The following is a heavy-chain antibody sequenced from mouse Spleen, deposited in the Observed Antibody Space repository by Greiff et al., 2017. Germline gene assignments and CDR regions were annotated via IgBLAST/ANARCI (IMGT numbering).Heavy chain of an antibody. J-gene: IGHJ4*01. CDR1: GFTFSSYA. V-gene: IGHV5-9-3*01. CDR2: ISSGGGNT. Sequence: EVQGVESGGGLVKPGGSLKLSCAASGFTFSSYAMPWVRQTPEKRLEWVATISSGGGNTYYPDSVKGRFTISRDNAKNTLYLQMSSLKSEDTAMYYCARRTTVVPYAMDYWGQGTSVTVSS. CDR3: ARRTTVVPYAMDY. D-gene: IGHD1-1*01.